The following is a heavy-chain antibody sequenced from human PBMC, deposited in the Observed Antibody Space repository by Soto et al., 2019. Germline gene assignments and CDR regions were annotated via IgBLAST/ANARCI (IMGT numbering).Heavy chain of an antibody. Sequence: PSETLSLTCTVSGGSISSYYWSWIRQPPGKGLEWIGYIHYSGTTNYNPSLKSRVTMSVDTSKNQLSLKLISVTAADTAVYYCASGGWSLDPWGQGTLVTVSS. V-gene: IGHV4-59*01. J-gene: IGHJ5*02. CDR3: ASGGWSLDP. D-gene: IGHD6-19*01. CDR1: GGSISSYY. CDR2: IHYSGTT.